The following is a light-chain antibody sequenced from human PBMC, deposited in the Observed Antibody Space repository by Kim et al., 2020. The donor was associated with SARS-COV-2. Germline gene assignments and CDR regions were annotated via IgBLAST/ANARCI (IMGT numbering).Light chain of an antibody. V-gene: IGLV6-57*01. CDR2: EHN. CDR3: QSYDTGIVE. J-gene: IGLJ2*01. CDR1: SGSIASNY. Sequence: KTVIISCTRSSGSIASNYVQWYQQRPGSSPTIVIYEHNQRPSGVPDRFSGSIDSSSNSASLTISGLKTEDEADYYCQSYDTGIVEFGGGTQLTVL.